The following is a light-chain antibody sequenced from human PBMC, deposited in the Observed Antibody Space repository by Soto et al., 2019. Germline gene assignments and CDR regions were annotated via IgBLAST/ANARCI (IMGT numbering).Light chain of an antibody. CDR1: QSISSY. Sequence: DIQMTQSPSSLSASVGDRVTITCRARQSISSYLNWYQQKPGKAPKLLIYAASSLQTGVPSRFSGSGSGTDFTLTIGSLQPEDFATYYCQQSYSTPFTVGPGTKVD. CDR2: AAS. J-gene: IGKJ3*01. CDR3: QQSYSTPFT. V-gene: IGKV1-39*01.